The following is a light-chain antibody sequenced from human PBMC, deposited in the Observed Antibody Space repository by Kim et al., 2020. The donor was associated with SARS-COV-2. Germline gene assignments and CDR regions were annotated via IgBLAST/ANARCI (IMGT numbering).Light chain of an antibody. V-gene: IGKV3-11*01. CDR2: DAS. CDR1: QSVSSY. Sequence: APGERATLACRASQSVSSYIAWYQQKPGQAPRLLIYDASNRATGIPARFSGSGSGTDFTLTISSLEPEDFAVYYCQQRSNWPPLTFGGGTKVEIK. J-gene: IGKJ4*01. CDR3: QQRSNWPPLT.